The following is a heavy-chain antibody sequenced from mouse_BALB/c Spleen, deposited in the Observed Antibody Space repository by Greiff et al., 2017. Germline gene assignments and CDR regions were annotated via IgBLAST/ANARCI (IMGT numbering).Heavy chain of an antibody. Sequence: EVQLQQSGAELVKPGASVKLSCTASGFNIKDTYMHWVKQRPEQGLEWIGRIDPANGNTKYDPKFQGKATITADTSSNTAYLQLSSLTSEDTAVYYCARGVVDPYFDYWGQGTTLTVSS. CDR2: IDPANGNT. V-gene: IGHV14-3*02. D-gene: IGHD1-1*01. J-gene: IGHJ2*01. CDR3: ARGVVDPYFDY. CDR1: GFNIKDTY.